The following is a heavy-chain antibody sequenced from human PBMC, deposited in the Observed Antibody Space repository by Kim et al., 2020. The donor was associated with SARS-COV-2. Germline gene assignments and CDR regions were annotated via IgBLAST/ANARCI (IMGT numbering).Heavy chain of an antibody. D-gene: IGHD2-2*01. CDR2: IKQDGSEK. Sequence: GGSLRLSCAASGFTFSSYWMSWVRQAPGKGLEWVANIKQDGSEKYYVDSVKGRFTISRDNAKNSLYLQMNSLRAEDTAVYYCARKYCSSTSCYFDPYYYYGMDVWGQGTTVTVSS. CDR1: GFTFSSYW. J-gene: IGHJ6*02. V-gene: IGHV3-7*01. CDR3: ARKYCSSTSCYFDPYYYYGMDV.